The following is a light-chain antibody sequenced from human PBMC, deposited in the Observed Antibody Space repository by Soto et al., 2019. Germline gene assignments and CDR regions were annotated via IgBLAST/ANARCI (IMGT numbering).Light chain of an antibody. CDR3: HQYNIWPPLL. J-gene: IGKJ4*01. V-gene: IGKV3-15*01. Sequence: EIVMTQSPATLSVSPGERATLSCRASQSVSSNLAWYQQKPGQAPRLLIYGASTRATGIPARFSGSGSGTEYTLTISGLQSEDFAVYYCHQYNIWPPLLFGGGTKVDIK. CDR2: GAS. CDR1: QSVSSN.